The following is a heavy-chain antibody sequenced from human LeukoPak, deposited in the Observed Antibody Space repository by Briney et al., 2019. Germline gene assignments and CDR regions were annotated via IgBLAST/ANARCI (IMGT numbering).Heavy chain of an antibody. CDR3: ARSQTGSSSWYYFDY. CDR2: ISSSGSTI. Sequence: GGSLRLSCAASGFTFSSYEMNWVRQAPGKGLEWVSYISSSGSTIYYADSVKGRFTISRDNAKNSLYLQMNSLRAEDTAVYYGARSQTGSSSWYYFDYWGQGTLVTVSS. V-gene: IGHV3-48*03. J-gene: IGHJ4*02. CDR1: GFTFSSYE. D-gene: IGHD6-13*01.